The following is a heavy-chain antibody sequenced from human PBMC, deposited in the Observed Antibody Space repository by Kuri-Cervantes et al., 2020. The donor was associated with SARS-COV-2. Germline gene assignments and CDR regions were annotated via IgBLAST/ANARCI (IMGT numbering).Heavy chain of an antibody. CDR2: ISGSGGST. Sequence: GGFLRPSCAASGFTFSSYAMSWVRQAPGKGLEWVSAISGSGGSTYYADSVKGRFTISRDNSKNTLYLQMNSLRAEDTAVYYCAKDFGTYYDSSGYLKYWGQGTLVTVSS. CDR1: GFTFSSYA. D-gene: IGHD3-22*01. CDR3: AKDFGTYYDSSGYLKY. V-gene: IGHV3-23*01. J-gene: IGHJ1*01.